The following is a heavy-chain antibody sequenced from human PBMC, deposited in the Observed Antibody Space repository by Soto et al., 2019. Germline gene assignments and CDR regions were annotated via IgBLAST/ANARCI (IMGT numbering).Heavy chain of an antibody. Sequence: QLQLQESGPGLVKHSETLSLTCTVSGGSISSSSYYWGWIRQPPGKGLEWIGSIYQNGGTYYNPSLKSRLTISVDTSKNQFSLRLSSVTAADTAVYYCARQYYYDTSGYSPLRYWGQGILVTVSS. CDR1: GGSISSSSYY. CDR2: IYQNGGT. CDR3: ARQYYYDTSGYSPLRY. D-gene: IGHD3-22*01. J-gene: IGHJ4*02. V-gene: IGHV4-39*01.